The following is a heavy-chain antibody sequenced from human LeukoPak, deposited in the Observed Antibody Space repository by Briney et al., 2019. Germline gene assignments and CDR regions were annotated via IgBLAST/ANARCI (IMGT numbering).Heavy chain of an antibody. CDR1: GYTFIGYY. CDR2: INPNSGDT. J-gene: IGHJ3*01. D-gene: IGHD6-19*01. CDR3: ARERGSIKSIVVTGRGAFDV. Sequence: ASVKVSCKTSGYTFIGYYIHWVRQAPGQGPEWMGWINPNSGDTHFPQEFQGRLTMTRNMSISTVSMELSRLRSDDTAVYYCARERGSIKSIVVTGRGAFDVWGQGTLVTVSS. V-gene: IGHV1-2*02.